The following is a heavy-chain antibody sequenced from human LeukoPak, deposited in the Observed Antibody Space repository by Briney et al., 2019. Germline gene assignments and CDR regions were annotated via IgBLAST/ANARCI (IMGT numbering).Heavy chain of an antibody. D-gene: IGHD2-2*01. CDR1: GGTFSSYA. V-gene: IGHV1-69*01. CDR3: ASARSTSIRGTWFDP. Sequence: GSSVKVSCKASGGTFSSYAVSWVRQAPGQGLEWMGGIIPIFGTANYAQKFQGRVTITADESRSTAYMELSSLRSEDTAVYYCASARSTSIRGTWFDPWGQGTLVTVSS. CDR2: IIPIFGTA. J-gene: IGHJ5*02.